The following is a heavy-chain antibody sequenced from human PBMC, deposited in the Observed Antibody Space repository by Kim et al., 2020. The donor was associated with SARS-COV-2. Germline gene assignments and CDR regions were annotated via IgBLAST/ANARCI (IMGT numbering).Heavy chain of an antibody. CDR1: GFTFSSYA. CDR2: ISDSGGRT. D-gene: IGHD6-13*01. V-gene: IGHV3-23*01. J-gene: IGHJ4*02. CDR3: AKAGQRLVWGYFDY. Sequence: GGSLRLSCTASGFTFSSYAMTWVRQAPGKGLEWVSGISDSGGRTYYADSVKDRFTISRDNSKNTLYLQINTVRAEDTALYYCAKAGQRLVWGYFDYWGQGTLVTVSS.